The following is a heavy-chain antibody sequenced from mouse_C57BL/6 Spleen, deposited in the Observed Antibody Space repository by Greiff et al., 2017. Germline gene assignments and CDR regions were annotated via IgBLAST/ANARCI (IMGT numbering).Heavy chain of an antibody. V-gene: IGHV1-9*01. CDR1: GYTFTGYW. CDR3: ARPIYYYGSSYVGRAMDY. CDR2: ILPGSGST. J-gene: IGHJ4*01. D-gene: IGHD1-1*01. Sequence: VQLQQSGAELMKPGASVKLSCKATGYTFTGYWIEWVKQRPGHGLEWIGEILPGSGSTNYNEKFKGKATFTADTSSNTAYMQLSNLTTEDSAIYYSARPIYYYGSSYVGRAMDYWGQGTSVTVSS.